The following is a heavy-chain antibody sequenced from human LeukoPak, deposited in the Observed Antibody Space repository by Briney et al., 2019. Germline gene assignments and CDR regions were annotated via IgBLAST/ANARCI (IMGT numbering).Heavy chain of an antibody. J-gene: IGHJ6*03. CDR3: AKRDDYSRGRRFYYMDV. Sequence: GGSLRLSCEASGLTFNAYGMHWVRQAPGKGLEWMAFIQYDGSDTYYADSVKGRFTISRDNSKNTLFLQMNSLRGEDTAVYYCAKRDDYSRGRRFYYMDVWGTGTTVTVSS. CDR1: GLTFNAYG. CDR2: IQYDGSDT. D-gene: IGHD4-11*01. V-gene: IGHV3-30*02.